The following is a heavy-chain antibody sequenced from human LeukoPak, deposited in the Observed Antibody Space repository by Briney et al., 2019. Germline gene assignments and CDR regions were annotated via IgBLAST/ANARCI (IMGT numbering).Heavy chain of an antibody. J-gene: IGHJ4*02. CDR3: ARDLYSSGWGYFDY. Sequence: PSETLSLTCTISGCSISSGYYWGWIRQPPGKGLEWNGSIYHSGSTYYNPSLKSRVTISLDTSENQFSLKLSSVTAADTAVYYCARDLYSSGWGYFDYWGQGTLVTVSS. CDR1: GCSISSGYY. D-gene: IGHD6-19*01. V-gene: IGHV4-38-2*02. CDR2: IYHSGST.